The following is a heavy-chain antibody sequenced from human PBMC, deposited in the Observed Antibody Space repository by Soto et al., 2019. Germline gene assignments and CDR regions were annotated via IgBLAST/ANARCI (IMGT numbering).Heavy chain of an antibody. CDR2: INHSGST. D-gene: IGHD7-27*01. CDR3: ARGWGRIFDY. CDR1: GGSFSGYY. V-gene: IGHV4-34*01. Sequence: QVQLQQWGAGLLKPSETLSLTCAVYGGSFSGYYWNWIRQPPGKGLEWIGEINHSGSTNYNPSLKSRVPISVNTAKNPFSLKLSSVAAPDTAVYYCARGWGRIFDYWGQGTLVTVSS. J-gene: IGHJ4*02.